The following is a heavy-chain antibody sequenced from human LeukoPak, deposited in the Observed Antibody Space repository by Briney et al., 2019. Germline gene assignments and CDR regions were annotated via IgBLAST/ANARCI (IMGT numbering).Heavy chain of an antibody. J-gene: IGHJ6*03. CDR3: ARDPYSGTYGNTYYYYMDV. D-gene: IGHD1-26*01. V-gene: IGHV3-21*01. CDR1: GFTFSSYS. Sequence: GGSLRLSCAASGFTFSSYSMNWVRQAPGKGLEWVSSISSSSSYIYYADSVKGRFTISRDNAKNSLYLQMNSLRAEDTAVYYCARDPYSGTYGNTYYYYMDVWGKGTTVTISS. CDR2: ISSSSSYI.